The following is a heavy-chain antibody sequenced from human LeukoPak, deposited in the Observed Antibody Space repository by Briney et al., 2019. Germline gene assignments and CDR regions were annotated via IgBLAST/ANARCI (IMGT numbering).Heavy chain of an antibody. CDR3: ARYPYCGGDCPAYYYGMDV. D-gene: IGHD2-21*02. J-gene: IGHJ6*02. CDR2: IYYSGST. CDR1: GGSISSYY. Sequence: SETLSLTCTVSGGSISSYYWSWIRQPPGKGLEWIGYIYYSGSTNYNPSLKSRVTISVDTSKNQFSLKLSPVTAADTAVYYCARYPYCGGDCPAYYYGMDVWGQGTTVTVSS. V-gene: IGHV4-59*01.